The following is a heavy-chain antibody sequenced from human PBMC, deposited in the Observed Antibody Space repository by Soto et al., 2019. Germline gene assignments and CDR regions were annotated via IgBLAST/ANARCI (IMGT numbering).Heavy chain of an antibody. V-gene: IGHV1-69*06. CDR2: IGPRFGSP. J-gene: IGHJ6*02. D-gene: IGHD3-16*01. Sequence: QVQLEQSGAEMRKPASSLMVSCKASGGTFSDYAFSWVRQTPGQGLEWMGGIGPRFGSPNYAQKFGARGIITATTCSRTVYMALSSLRVDNTADYFCGGDWIQLRLGKYAFNGMDVGGQGTT. CDR1: GGTFSDYA. CDR3: GGDWIQLRLGKYAFNGMDV.